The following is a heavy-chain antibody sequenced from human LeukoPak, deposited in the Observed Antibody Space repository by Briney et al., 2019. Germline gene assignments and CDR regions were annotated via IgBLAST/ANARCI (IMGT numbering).Heavy chain of an antibody. D-gene: IGHD6-19*01. V-gene: IGHV4-59*01. CDR3: ASQGYSSGWLDY. CDR2: IYHNGNS. Sequence: PSETLSLTCTVSGGSFSDYYWSWLRQPPGKGLEWIGYIYHNGNSDHNPSLKSRVTISVDTSKNQFSLKMTSVTAADTAVYYCASQGYSSGWLDYWGQGTLVTVSS. CDR1: GGSFSDYY. J-gene: IGHJ4*02.